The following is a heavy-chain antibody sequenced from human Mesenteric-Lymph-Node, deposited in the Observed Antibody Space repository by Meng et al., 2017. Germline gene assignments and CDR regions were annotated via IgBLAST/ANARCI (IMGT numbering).Heavy chain of an antibody. CDR1: GFKFVDYG. CDR2: INWNGGSI. V-gene: IGHV3-20*04. CDR3: ARDLEASH. Sequence: VDVVESGGRVVGSGGSLRISCVASGFKFVDYGMSWVRQAPGKGLEWVSGINWNGGSIGYIDSVKGRFTITRNNAKNSLYLQMSSLRAEDTALYYCARDLEASHWGQGTLVTVSS. J-gene: IGHJ4*02.